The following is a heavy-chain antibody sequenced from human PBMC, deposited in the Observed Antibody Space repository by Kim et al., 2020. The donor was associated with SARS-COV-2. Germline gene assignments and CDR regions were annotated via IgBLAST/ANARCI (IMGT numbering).Heavy chain of an antibody. CDR3: ARESQPFYVSRRYYPGYALDI. D-gene: IGHD3-22*01. Sequence: GGSLRLSCAASGFTFSDFYMSWIRLAPGKGLEWLSYISYDGTSVYYVDSVKGRFTISRDNAKNSLYLEMNSLRADDTAVFCCARESQPFYVSRRYYPGYALDIWGQGTVVTVSS. CDR2: ISYDGTSV. CDR1: GFTFSDFY. J-gene: IGHJ3*02. V-gene: IGHV3-11*01.